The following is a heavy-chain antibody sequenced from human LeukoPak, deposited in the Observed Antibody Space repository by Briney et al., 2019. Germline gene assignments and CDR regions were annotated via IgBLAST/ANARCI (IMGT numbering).Heavy chain of an antibody. D-gene: IGHD3-10*01. V-gene: IGHV5-51*01. Sequence: KHGESLKISCKGSGYSFTSYWIGWVRQMPGKGLEWMGIIYPGDSHTRYSPSLQGQVTYSVDRSISTAYLQWSSLKASDTAIYYCARSQEYGSGSYFKDWGQGTLVTVSS. CDR1: GYSFTSYW. J-gene: IGHJ4*02. CDR2: IYPGDSHT. CDR3: ARSQEYGSGSYFKD.